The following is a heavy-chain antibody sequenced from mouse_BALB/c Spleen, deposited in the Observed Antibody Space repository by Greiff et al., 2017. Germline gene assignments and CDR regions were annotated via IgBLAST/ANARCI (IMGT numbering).Heavy chain of an antibody. Sequence: VHVKQSGPELVKPGASVKIPCKASGYTFTDYNMDWVKQSHGKSLEWIGDINPNNGGTIYNQKFKGKATLTVDKSSSTAYMEFRSLTSEDTAVYYCARLEYGNYGFDYWGQGTTLTVSS. V-gene: IGHV1-18*01. D-gene: IGHD2-10*02. CDR2: INPNNGGT. CDR1: GYTFTDYN. J-gene: IGHJ2*01. CDR3: ARLEYGNYGFDY.